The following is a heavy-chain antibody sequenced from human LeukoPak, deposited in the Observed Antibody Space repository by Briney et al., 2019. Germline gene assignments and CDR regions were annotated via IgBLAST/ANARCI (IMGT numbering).Heavy chain of an antibody. CDR2: IYYSGST. D-gene: IGHD6-13*01. CDR3: ARGGNSSPKGRPSHSWYFDL. V-gene: IGHV4-59*12. J-gene: IGHJ2*01. CDR1: GGSISSYY. Sequence: SETLSLTCTVSGGSISSYYWSWIRQPPGKGLEWIGYIYYSGSTNYNPSLKSRVTISVDTSKNQFSLKLSSVTAADTAVYYCARGGNSSPKGRPSHSWYFDLWGRGTPVTVSS.